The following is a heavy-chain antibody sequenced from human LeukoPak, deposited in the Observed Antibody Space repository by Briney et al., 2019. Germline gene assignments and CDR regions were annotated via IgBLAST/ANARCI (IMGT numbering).Heavy chain of an antibody. D-gene: IGHD2-15*01. J-gene: IGHJ1*01. V-gene: IGHV4-34*01. CDR1: GDSFSDYY. Sequence: SETLSLTCDVYGDSFSDYYWTWIRQTPGKGLEWIGEIIHNGSSSVNPSLESRGTISVDTSKNQFSLKLTSVTAADTSIYYCVRGFCRGDSCYSAEYFQHWGQGTLVTVSS. CDR3: VRGFCRGDSCYSAEYFQH. CDR2: IIHNGSS.